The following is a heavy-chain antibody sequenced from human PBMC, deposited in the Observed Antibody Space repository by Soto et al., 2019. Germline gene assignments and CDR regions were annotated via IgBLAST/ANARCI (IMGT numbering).Heavy chain of an antibody. V-gene: IGHV4-39*02. CDR3: ARAARGVLYNWFDP. Sequence: SETLSLTCTVSGGSISSSSYYWGWIRQPPGKGLEWIGSIYYSGSTYYNPSLKSRVTITRDTSASTAYMELSSLRSEDTAVYYCARAARGVLYNWFDPWGQGTLVTVSS. CDR2: IYYSGST. CDR1: GGSISSSSYY. D-gene: IGHD3-10*01. J-gene: IGHJ5*02.